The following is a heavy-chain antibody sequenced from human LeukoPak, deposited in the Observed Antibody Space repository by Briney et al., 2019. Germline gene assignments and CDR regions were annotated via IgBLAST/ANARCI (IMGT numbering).Heavy chain of an antibody. V-gene: IGHV6-1*01. Sequence: SQTLSLTCAISGDSFSSNSAAWNWIRQSPSRGLEWLGRTYYRSKWHNDYAVSVKSRITINPDTSKNQFSLQLNSVTPEDTAVYYCAREPLVVVAATPFDPWGQGTLVTVSS. CDR1: GDSFSSNSAA. CDR3: AREPLVVVAATPFDP. CDR2: TYYRSKWHN. J-gene: IGHJ5*02. D-gene: IGHD2-15*01.